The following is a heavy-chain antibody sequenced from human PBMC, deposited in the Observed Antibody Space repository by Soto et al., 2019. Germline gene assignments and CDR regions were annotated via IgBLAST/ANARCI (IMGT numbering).Heavy chain of an antibody. D-gene: IGHD2-15*01. Sequence: SETLSLTCTVSGGSTSSGNYYWSWIRQPPGKGLEWIGFISYSGSTYYSTSLKSRVTISVDTSKSQFSLNLSFVTAADTSVYYCATMGTPATELYFFDYWGQGSLVTFSS. CDR3: ATMGTPATELYFFDY. V-gene: IGHV4-30-4*01. CDR2: ISYSGST. CDR1: GGSTSSGNYY. J-gene: IGHJ4*02.